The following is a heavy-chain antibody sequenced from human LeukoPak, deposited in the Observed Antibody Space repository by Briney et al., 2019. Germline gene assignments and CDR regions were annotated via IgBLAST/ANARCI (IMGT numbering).Heavy chain of an antibody. CDR1: GFTFSSSW. D-gene: IGHD3-16*01. Sequence: GGSLRLSCAASGFTFSSSWMTWVRQAPGKGLEWVATIKPDGSEGSYVGSVKGRFTISRDNAKNSLFLQMISLRAEDMAVYYCARDRAYKSFDYWGQGALVTVSS. CDR2: IKPDGSEG. CDR3: ARDRAYKSFDY. J-gene: IGHJ4*02. V-gene: IGHV3-7*04.